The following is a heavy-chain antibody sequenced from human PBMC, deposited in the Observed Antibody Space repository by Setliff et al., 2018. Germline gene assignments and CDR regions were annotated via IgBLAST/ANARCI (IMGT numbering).Heavy chain of an antibody. CDR1: GYTFTSYA. V-gene: IGHV7-4-1*02. CDR3: ARGDFWVVGGAFDI. Sequence: GASVKVSCKASGYTFTSYAMNWVRQAPGQGLEWMGWINTNTGNPTYAQGFTGRFVFSLDTSVSAAYLQISSLKAEDTAVYYCARGDFWVVGGAFDIWGQGTMVTVSS. J-gene: IGHJ3*02. CDR2: INTNTGNP. D-gene: IGHD3-3*01.